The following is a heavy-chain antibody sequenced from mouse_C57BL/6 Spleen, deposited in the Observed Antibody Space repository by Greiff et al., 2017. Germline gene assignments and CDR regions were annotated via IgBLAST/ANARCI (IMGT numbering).Heavy chain of an antibody. D-gene: IGHD4-1*02. CDR2: FYPGSGSI. V-gene: IGHV1-62-2*01. CDR3: ARHSTGTQGDYAMDY. J-gene: IGHJ4*01. Sequence: VQLQQSGAELVKPGASVKLSCKASGYTFPEYTIHWVKQRSGQGLEWIGWFYPGSGSITYNEKFKDKATLTADKSSSTGYMELSRLTSEDSAVYFCARHSTGTQGDYAMDYWGQGTSVTVSS. CDR1: GYTFPEYT.